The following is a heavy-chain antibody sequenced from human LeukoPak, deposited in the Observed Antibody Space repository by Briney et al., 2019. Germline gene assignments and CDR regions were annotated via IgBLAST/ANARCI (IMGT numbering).Heavy chain of an antibody. CDR1: GGTFSSYA. V-gene: IGHV1-69*04. Sequence: SVKVSCKASGGTFSSYAISWVRQAPGQGLEWMGRIIPILGIANYAQKFQGRVTITTDKSTSTAYMELSSLRSEDTAVYYCARDRLYCSGGSCYSLGMDVWGQGTTVTVSS. CDR3: ARDRLYCSGGSCYSLGMDV. D-gene: IGHD2-15*01. J-gene: IGHJ6*02. CDR2: IIPILGIA.